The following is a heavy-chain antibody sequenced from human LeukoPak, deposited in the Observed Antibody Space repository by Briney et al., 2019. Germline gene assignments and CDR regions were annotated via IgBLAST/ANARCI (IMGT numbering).Heavy chain of an antibody. CDR1: GFTFNKSW. J-gene: IGHJ4*02. Sequence: PGGSLRLSCAASGFTFNKSWMSWVRQAPGKGPEWVANIKEDGTQKYYVDSVRGRFTISRDNAENSPYLQMNSLRDEDTAVYYCAKTGERDYWGRGTLVTVSS. CDR3: AKTGERDY. D-gene: IGHD7-27*01. CDR2: IKEDGTQK. V-gene: IGHV3-7*01.